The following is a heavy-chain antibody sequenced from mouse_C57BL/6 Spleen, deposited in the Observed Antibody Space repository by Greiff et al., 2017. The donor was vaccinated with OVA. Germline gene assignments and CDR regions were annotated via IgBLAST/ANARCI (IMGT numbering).Heavy chain of an antibody. CDR2: INPGSGGT. CDR3: AREDYYGSTHYAMDY. J-gene: IGHJ4*01. Sequence: QVHVKQSGAELVRPGTSVKVSCKASGYAFTNYLIEWVKQRPGQGLEWIGVINPGSGGTNYNEKFKGKATLTADKSSSTAYMQLSSLTSEDSAVYFCAREDYYGSTHYAMDYWGQGTSVTVSS. D-gene: IGHD1-1*01. V-gene: IGHV1-54*01. CDR1: GYAFTNYL.